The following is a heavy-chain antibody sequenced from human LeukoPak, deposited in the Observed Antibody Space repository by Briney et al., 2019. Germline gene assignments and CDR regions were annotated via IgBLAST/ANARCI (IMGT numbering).Heavy chain of an antibody. J-gene: IGHJ3*02. CDR2: ISWNSGSI. Sequence: GGSLRLSCAASGLTFDDYAMHCVRQAPGKGLEWVSGISWNSGSIGYADSVKGRFTISRDNAKNSLYLQVNSLRAEDTALYYCAKAMELWTNDAFDIWGQGTMVTVSS. D-gene: IGHD5-18*01. CDR1: GLTFDDYA. V-gene: IGHV3-9*01. CDR3: AKAMELWTNDAFDI.